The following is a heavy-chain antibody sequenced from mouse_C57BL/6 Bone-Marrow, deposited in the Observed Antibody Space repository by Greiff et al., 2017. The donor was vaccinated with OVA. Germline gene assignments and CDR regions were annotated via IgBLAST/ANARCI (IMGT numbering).Heavy chain of an antibody. J-gene: IGHJ3*01. CDR1: GFTFSDYY. D-gene: IGHD2-10*01. CDR2: ISNGGGST. CDR3: ARDLLWYPSFDY. Sequence: EVKLQESGGGLVQPGGSLKLSCAASGFTFSDYYMYWVRQTPEKRLEWVAYISNGGGSTYYPDTVKGRFTISRDNAKNTLYLQMSRLKSEDTAMYYCARDLLWYPSFDYWGQGTLVTVSA. V-gene: IGHV5-12*01.